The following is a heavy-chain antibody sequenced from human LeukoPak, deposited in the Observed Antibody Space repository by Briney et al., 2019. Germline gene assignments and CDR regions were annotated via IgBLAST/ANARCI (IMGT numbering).Heavy chain of an antibody. J-gene: IGHJ3*02. V-gene: IGHV4-59*12. CDR1: GGSISPYY. CDR3: ARDELYYGSGDI. Sequence: PSETLSLTCTVSGGSISPYYWTWIRQPPGKGLESIGYFFKSGSTNYNPSLKSRVTISVDTSKNQFSLKLSSVTAADTAVYYCARDELYYGSGDIWGQGTMVTVSS. CDR2: FFKSGST. D-gene: IGHD3-10*01.